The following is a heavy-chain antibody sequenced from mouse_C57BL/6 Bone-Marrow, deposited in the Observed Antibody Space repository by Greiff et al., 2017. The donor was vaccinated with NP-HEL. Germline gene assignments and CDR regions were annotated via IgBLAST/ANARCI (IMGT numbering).Heavy chain of an antibody. CDR3: AREGLLRYYFDY. Sequence: DVQLQESGPGLVKPSQSLSLTCSVTGYSITSGYYWNWIRQFPGNKLEWMGYISYDGSNNYNPSLKNRISITRDTSKNQIFLKLNSATTEDTATYYCAREGLLRYYFDYWGQGTTLTVSS. V-gene: IGHV3-6*01. J-gene: IGHJ2*01. CDR2: ISYDGSN. D-gene: IGHD1-1*01. CDR1: GYSITSGYY.